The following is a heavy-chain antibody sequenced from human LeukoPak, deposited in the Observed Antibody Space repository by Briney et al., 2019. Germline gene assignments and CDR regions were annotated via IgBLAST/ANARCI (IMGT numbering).Heavy chain of an antibody. J-gene: IGHJ6*02. D-gene: IGHD5/OR15-5a*01. Sequence: PSETLSLTCTVSGTSISSYYWNWIRQPPGKGLEWIGYIDNTGSTNYNPSLKSRVTISLATSKNQFSLKLSPVTAADTAVYYCARVSVVYGMDVWGRGTTVTVSS. CDR3: ARVSVVYGMDV. V-gene: IGHV4-59*01. CDR2: IDNTGST. CDR1: GTSISSYY.